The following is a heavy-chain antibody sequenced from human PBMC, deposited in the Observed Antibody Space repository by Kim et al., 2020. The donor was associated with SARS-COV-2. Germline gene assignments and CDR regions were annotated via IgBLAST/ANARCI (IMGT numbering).Heavy chain of an antibody. D-gene: IGHD4-17*01. J-gene: IGHJ5*02. V-gene: IGHV4-59*01. CDR3: ARDFGTTNWFDP. CDR1: GGSISSYY. CDR2: IYYSGST. Sequence: SETLSLTCTVSGGSISSYYWSWIRQPPGKGLEWIGYIYYSGSTNYNLSLKSRVTISVDTSKNQFSLKLSSVTAADTAVYYCARDFGTTNWFDPWGQGTLVTVSS.